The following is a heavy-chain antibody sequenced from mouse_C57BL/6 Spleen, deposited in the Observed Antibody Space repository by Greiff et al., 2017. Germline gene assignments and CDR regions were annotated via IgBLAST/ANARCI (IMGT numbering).Heavy chain of an antibody. CDR3: VRGSWFAY. J-gene: IGHJ3*01. V-gene: IGHV1-15*01. Sequence: VQLQESGAELVRPGASVTLSCKASGYSFTDYEMHWVKPTPVHGLEWIGAIDPETGGTAYNQKFKGKAILTADKSSSTAYMELRSLTSEDSAVYYSVRGSWFAYWGQGTLVTVSA. D-gene: IGHD3-3*01. CDR2: IDPETGGT. CDR1: GYSFTDYE.